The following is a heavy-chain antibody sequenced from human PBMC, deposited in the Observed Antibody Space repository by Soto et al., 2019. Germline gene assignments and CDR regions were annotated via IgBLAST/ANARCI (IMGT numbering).Heavy chain of an antibody. V-gene: IGHV4-31*03. D-gene: IGHD3-16*01. Sequence: QVQLQESGPGLVKSSQTLSLACSVSGASISSGDCDWNWIRQYPGKGLEWIGNIYHSGSTYYNPSLKSRVTISVDTSKNQFSLNLTSVTAADTAVYYCTRRRGGWFDSWGQGTLVTVSS. CDR1: GASISSGDCD. CDR3: TRRRGGWFDS. J-gene: IGHJ5*01. CDR2: IYHSGST.